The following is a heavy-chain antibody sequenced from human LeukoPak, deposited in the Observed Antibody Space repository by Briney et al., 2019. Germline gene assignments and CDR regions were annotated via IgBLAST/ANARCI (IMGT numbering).Heavy chain of an antibody. CDR3: AKTWRGRGYYGYGPSEYFYYMDV. V-gene: IGHV3-23*01. J-gene: IGHJ6*03. CDR1: GFTFSSYG. CDR2: ISGSGGST. Sequence: SCAASGFTFSSYGMSWVRQAPGKGLEWVSAISGSGGSTYYADSVKGRFTISGDNSKNTLYMQMNRQRAGDTAVYYCAKTWRGRGYYGYGPSEYFYYMDVWGKGTTVTISS. D-gene: IGHD3-10*01.